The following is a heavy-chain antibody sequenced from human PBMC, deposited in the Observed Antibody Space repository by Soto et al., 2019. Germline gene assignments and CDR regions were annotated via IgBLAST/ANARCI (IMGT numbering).Heavy chain of an antibody. Sequence: PSETLSLTCTVSGGSISSYYWSWIRQPPGKGLEWIGYIYYSGSTNYNPSLKSRVTISVDTSKNQFSLKLSSVTAADTAVYYCARVYYGDYATLDYWGQGTLVTVSS. CDR2: IYYSGST. J-gene: IGHJ4*02. CDR1: GGSISSYY. D-gene: IGHD4-17*01. V-gene: IGHV4-59*01. CDR3: ARVYYGDYATLDY.